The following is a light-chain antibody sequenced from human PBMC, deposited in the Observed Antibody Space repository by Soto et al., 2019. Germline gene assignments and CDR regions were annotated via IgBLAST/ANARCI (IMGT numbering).Light chain of an antibody. V-gene: IGKV4-1*01. CDR3: HQYYSNPQT. CDR2: WAS. CDR1: QSVLYSSNNKNY. J-gene: IGKJ2*01. Sequence: DIVMTQSPDSLAVSLGERATINCKSSQSVLYSSNNKNYLAWYQQKPGQPPKLLIYWASTRESGVPDRFSGSGSGTDFSLTISSLQAEDVAVYFCHQYYSNPQTFVQGTKLEIK.